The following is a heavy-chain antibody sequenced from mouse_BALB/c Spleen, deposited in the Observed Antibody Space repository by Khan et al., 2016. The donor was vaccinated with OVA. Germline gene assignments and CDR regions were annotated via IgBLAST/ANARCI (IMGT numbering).Heavy chain of an antibody. CDR2: IWGDGST. CDR1: GFSLTTYG. D-gene: IGHD2-1*01. CDR3: AKFIYSGLDRYGMDY. V-gene: IGHV2-3*01. J-gene: IGHJ4*01. Sequence: VELVESGPGLVAPLQSLSITCTVSGFSLTTYGVSWVRQPPGKGLEWLGIIWGDGSTNYHSALISRLSISKDNSKNQAFLKLNSLQTDDTATYYCAKFIYSGLDRYGMDYWGQGTSVTVSS.